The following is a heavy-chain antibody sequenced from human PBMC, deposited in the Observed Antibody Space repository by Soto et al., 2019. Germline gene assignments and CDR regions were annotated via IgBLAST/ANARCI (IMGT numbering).Heavy chain of an antibody. D-gene: IGHD3-3*01. Sequence: ASVKVSCKASGYTFTGYYMHWARQAPGQGLEWMGWINPNSGGTNYAQKFQGWVTMTRDTSISTAYMELSRLRSDDTAVYYCAREAGTGMDFWSGPWYYGMDVWGQGTTVTVSS. CDR1: GYTFTGYY. CDR3: AREAGTGMDFWSGPWYYGMDV. J-gene: IGHJ6*02. CDR2: INPNSGGT. V-gene: IGHV1-2*04.